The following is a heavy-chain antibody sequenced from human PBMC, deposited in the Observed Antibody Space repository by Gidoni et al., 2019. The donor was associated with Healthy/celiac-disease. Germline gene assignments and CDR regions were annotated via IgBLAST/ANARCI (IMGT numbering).Heavy chain of an antibody. CDR2: ISAYNGNT. Sequence: QVQLVQSGAEVKKPGASVKVSCKASGYTFTSYGISWVRQAPGQGLEWMGWISAYNGNTNYAQKLQGRVTMTTDTSTSTAYLELRSLRSDDTAVYYCARGLVVPAAYGLSSDLPDYWGQGTLVTVSS. V-gene: IGHV1-18*04. D-gene: IGHD2-2*01. CDR3: ARGLVVPAAYGLSSDLPDY. CDR1: GYTFTSYG. J-gene: IGHJ4*02.